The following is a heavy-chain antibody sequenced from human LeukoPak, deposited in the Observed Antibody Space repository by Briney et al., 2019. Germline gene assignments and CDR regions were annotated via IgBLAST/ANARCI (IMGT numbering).Heavy chain of an antibody. CDR3: VGGGYGSTTLPFDY. CDR1: GGSISSYY. D-gene: IGHD2/OR15-2a*01. Sequence: SETLSLTCTVSGGSISSYYWGWIRQPPGKGLEWIGSIYYSGSTQYNPTLKTRVTISEDTSKNHFSLKLTSVTAADTAVYYCVGGGYGSTTLPFDYWGQGTLVTVSS. J-gene: IGHJ4*02. V-gene: IGHV4-39*07. CDR2: IYYSGST.